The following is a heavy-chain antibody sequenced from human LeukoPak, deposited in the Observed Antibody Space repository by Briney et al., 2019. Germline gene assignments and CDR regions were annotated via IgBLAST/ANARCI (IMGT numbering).Heavy chain of an antibody. CDR2: ISPYNGDT. CDR1: GYTFTHYD. CDR3: ARKRGGCYPD. D-gene: IGHD2-15*01. Sequence: ASVKVSCKPSGYTFTHYDICWVRQAPGQGLEWMGRISPYNGDTYYAQKLQGRVTMTTDTSTRTAHLQLESLTSDDTAVYYCARKRGGCYPDWGQGTLVIVSS. J-gene: IGHJ4*02. V-gene: IGHV1-18*01.